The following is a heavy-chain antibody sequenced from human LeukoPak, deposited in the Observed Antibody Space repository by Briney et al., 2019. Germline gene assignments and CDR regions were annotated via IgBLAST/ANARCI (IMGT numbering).Heavy chain of an antibody. D-gene: IGHD2-21*02. V-gene: IGHV5-51*01. CDR3: ARLTSFADLLTATRRSWFDP. CDR1: GYSFTSYW. CDR2: IFPGDSDT. Sequence: GESLKISCKGSGYSFTSYWIGWVRQMPGKGLEWMGIIFPGDSDTRYRPSLQGQVTISVDKSIDTAFLQWSSLKASDSAIYYCARLTSFADLLTATRRSWFDPWGQGTLVTVSS. J-gene: IGHJ5*02.